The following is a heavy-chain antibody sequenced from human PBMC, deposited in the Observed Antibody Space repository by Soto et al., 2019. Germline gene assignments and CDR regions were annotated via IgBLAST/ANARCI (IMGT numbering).Heavy chain of an antibody. CDR2: ISGSGGST. J-gene: IGHJ5*02. D-gene: IGHD3-10*01. Sequence: HPGGSLRLSCAASGFTFSSYAMSWVRQAPGKGLEWVSAISGSGGSTYYADSVKGRFTISRDNSKNTLYLQMNSLRAEDTAVYYCAKEGEWSSGTLLNWFDPWSLGTLVTVSS. CDR3: AKEGEWSSGTLLNWFDP. V-gene: IGHV3-23*01. CDR1: GFTFSSYA.